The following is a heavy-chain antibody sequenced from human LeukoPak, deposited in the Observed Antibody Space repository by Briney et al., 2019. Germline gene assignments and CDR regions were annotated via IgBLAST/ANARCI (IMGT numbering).Heavy chain of an antibody. Sequence: PSETLSLTCGVPGYSISNGYYWGWIRQSPGKGLDWIGNIYHSGSTWYNPSLKSRVTISVDTSSNPFSLKLTSVTAADTAVYYCARDPNYNYPYFDYWGQGILVTVSS. V-gene: IGHV4-38-2*02. CDR3: ARDPNYNYPYFDY. CDR2: IYHSGST. CDR1: GYSISNGYY. J-gene: IGHJ4*02. D-gene: IGHD5-24*01.